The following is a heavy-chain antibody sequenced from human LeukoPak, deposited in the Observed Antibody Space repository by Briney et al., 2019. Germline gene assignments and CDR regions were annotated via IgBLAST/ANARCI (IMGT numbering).Heavy chain of an antibody. J-gene: IGHJ4*02. Sequence: GGSLRLSCAASGFTVSSNYMSWVRQAPGKGLEWVSVIYSGGSTYYADSVKGRFTISRDNSKNTLYLQMNSLRAEDTTLYYCARALTGTTFFDYWGQGTLVTVSS. D-gene: IGHD1-7*01. CDR3: ARALTGTTFFDY. CDR1: GFTVSSNY. V-gene: IGHV3-66*02. CDR2: IYSGGST.